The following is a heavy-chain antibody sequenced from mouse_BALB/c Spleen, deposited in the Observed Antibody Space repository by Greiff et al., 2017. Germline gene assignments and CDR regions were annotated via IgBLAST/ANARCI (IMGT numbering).Heavy chain of an antibody. CDR2: INSNGGST. CDR3: SREGVYSGFDY. Sequence: DVQLVESGGGLVQPGGSLKLSCAASGFTFSSYGMSWVRQTPDKRLELVATINSNGGSTYYPDSVKGRFTISRDNAKTTLYLQMSSLKSEDTAMYYCSREGVYSGFDYWGQGTTLTVSS. J-gene: IGHJ2*01. CDR1: GFTFSSYG. V-gene: IGHV5-6-3*01. D-gene: IGHD2-1*01.